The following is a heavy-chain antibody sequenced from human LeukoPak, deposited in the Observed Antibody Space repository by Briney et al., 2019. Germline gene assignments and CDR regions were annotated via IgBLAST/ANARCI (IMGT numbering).Heavy chain of an antibody. D-gene: IGHD3-3*01. J-gene: IGHJ6*03. CDR1: GGTFSSYA. Sequence: ASVKVSCKASGGTFSSYAISWVRQAPGQGLEWMGGIIPIFGTANYAQKFQGRVTITTDESTSTAHMELSSLRSEDTAVYYCARANFWSGPSYFYYYYMDVWGKGTTVTVSS. V-gene: IGHV1-69*05. CDR2: IIPIFGTA. CDR3: ARANFWSGPSYFYYYYMDV.